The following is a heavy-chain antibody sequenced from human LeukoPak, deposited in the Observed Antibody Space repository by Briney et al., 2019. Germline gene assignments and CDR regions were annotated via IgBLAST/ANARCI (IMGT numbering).Heavy chain of an antibody. CDR3: AKIGGRGFDP. Sequence: GGSLTLTCAASGFTFSSYAMSWVRQPPGKGLEWISAINGSGGSTYYADSVKGRYTISRDNSKNTLYLQMNSLRAEATAVYYWAKIGGRGFDPWGQGTLVTVSS. J-gene: IGHJ5*02. D-gene: IGHD1-14*01. CDR2: INGSGGST. V-gene: IGHV3-23*01. CDR1: GFTFSSYA.